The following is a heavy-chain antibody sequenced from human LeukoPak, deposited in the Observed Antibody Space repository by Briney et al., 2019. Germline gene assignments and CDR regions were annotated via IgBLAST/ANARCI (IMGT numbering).Heavy chain of an antibody. CDR3: ARLYFYGSESPVDY. Sequence: PSETLSLTCAVSGGSISSSNWWSWVRQPPGRGLEWIGEIYHSGSTNYNPFLKSRVTISVDKSKNQFSLKVHSVTAADTAVYYCARLYFYGSESPVDYWGQGTLVTVSS. D-gene: IGHD3-10*01. J-gene: IGHJ4*02. CDR2: IYHSGST. CDR1: GGSISSSNW. V-gene: IGHV4-4*02.